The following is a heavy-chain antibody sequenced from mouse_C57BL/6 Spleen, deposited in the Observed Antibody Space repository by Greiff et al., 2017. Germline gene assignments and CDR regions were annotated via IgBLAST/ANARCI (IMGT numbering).Heavy chain of an antibody. CDR1: GYAFSSYW. V-gene: IGHV1-80*01. J-gene: IGHJ4*01. D-gene: IGHD2-5*01. Sequence: QVQLQQSGAELVKPGASVKISCKASGYAFSSYWMNWVKQRPGKGLEWIGQIYPGDGDTNYNGKFKGKATLTADKSSSTAYMQLSSLTSEDSAVYFCARSHSNSGLYAMDYWGQGTSVTVS. CDR3: ARSHSNSGLYAMDY. CDR2: IYPGDGDT.